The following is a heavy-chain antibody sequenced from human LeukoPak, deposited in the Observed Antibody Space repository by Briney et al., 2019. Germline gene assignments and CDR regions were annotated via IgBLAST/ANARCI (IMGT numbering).Heavy chain of an antibody. J-gene: IGHJ4*02. D-gene: IGHD2-15*01. CDR1: GYSFTNYG. V-gene: IGHV1-18*01. Sequence: ASVKVSCKASGYSFTNYGISWVRQAPGQGLEWMGWISAYNGNTNYAQKLQGRVTMTTDTSTSTANMELRSLRSDDTAVYYCARDTRGYCGGGSCYTFPDFDYWGQGTLVTVSS. CDR3: ARDTRGYCGGGSCYTFPDFDY. CDR2: ISAYNGNT.